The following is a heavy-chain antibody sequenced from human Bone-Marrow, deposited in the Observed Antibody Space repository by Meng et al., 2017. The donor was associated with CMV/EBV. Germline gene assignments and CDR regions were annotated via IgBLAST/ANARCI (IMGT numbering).Heavy chain of an antibody. D-gene: IGHD3-10*01. CDR3: ARITSNDAFDI. Sequence: SETLSLTCTVSGGSISSSSYYWGWIRQPPGKGLEWIGSIYYSGSTYYNPSLKSRVTISVDTSKNQFSLKLSSVTAADTAVYYCARITSNDAFDIWGQGKMVTVSS. CDR2: IYYSGST. V-gene: IGHV4-39*07. CDR1: GGSISSSSYY. J-gene: IGHJ3*02.